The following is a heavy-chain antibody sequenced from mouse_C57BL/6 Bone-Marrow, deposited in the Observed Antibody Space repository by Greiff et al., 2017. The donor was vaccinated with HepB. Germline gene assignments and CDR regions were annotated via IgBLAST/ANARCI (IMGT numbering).Heavy chain of an antibody. J-gene: IGHJ4*01. CDR2: ISNGGGST. V-gene: IGHV5-12*01. Sequence: DVKLVESGGGLVQPGGSLKLSCAASGFTFSDYYMYWVRQTPEKRLEWVAYISNGGGSTYYPDTVKGRFTISRDNAKNTLYLQMSRLKSEDTAMYYCARHYYGSSYDYAMDYWGQGTSVTVSS. CDR1: GFTFSDYY. CDR3: ARHYYGSSYDYAMDY. D-gene: IGHD1-1*01.